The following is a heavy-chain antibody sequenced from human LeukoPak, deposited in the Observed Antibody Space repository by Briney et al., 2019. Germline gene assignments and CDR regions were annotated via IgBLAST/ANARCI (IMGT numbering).Heavy chain of an antibody. J-gene: IGHJ4*02. CDR1: GYSISSGYY. V-gene: IGHV4-38-2*01. Sequence: PSETLSLTCAVSGYSISSGYYWGWIRQPPGKGLEWIGSIYHGGSTYYNPSLKSRVTISVDTSKNQFSLKLSSVTAADTAVYYCARQSDSGSYPVDSWGQGTLVTVSS. D-gene: IGHD1-26*01. CDR2: IYHGGST. CDR3: ARQSDSGSYPVDS.